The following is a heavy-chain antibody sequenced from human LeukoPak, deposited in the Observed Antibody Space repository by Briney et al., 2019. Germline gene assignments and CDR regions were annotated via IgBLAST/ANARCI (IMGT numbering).Heavy chain of an antibody. V-gene: IGHV3-30*04. CDR3: ARGRFYDILTGYNDY. CDR2: ISYDGSNK. CDR1: GFTFSSYA. Sequence: PGRSLRLSCAASGFTFSSYAMHWVRQAPGKGLGWVAVISYDGSNKYYADSVKGRFTISRDNSKNTLYLQINSLRAEDTAVYYCARGRFYDILTGYNDYWGQGTLVTVSS. D-gene: IGHD3-9*01. J-gene: IGHJ4*02.